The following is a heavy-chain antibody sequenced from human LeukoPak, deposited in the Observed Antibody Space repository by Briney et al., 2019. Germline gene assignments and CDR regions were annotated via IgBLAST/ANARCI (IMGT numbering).Heavy chain of an antibody. V-gene: IGHV3-30*18. D-gene: IGHD4-11*01. CDR2: ISYDGSNK. J-gene: IGHJ4*02. CDR1: GFTFSSYG. Sequence: GGSLRLSCAASGFTFSSYGMHWVRQAPGKGLEWVAVISYDGSNKYYADSVKGRFTISRDNSKNTLFLQMNSLRAEDTAVYYCAKVGLTVTTILDYFDYWGQGTLVTVSS. CDR3: AKVGLTVTTILDYFDY.